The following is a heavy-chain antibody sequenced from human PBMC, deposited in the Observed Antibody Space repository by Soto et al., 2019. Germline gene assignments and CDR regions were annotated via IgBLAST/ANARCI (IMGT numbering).Heavy chain of an antibody. J-gene: IGHJ4*02. CDR2: ISYDGSNK. V-gene: IGHV3-30*18. Sequence: QVQLVESGGGVVQPGRSLRLSCADSGFTFTDYGMLWVRQAPGTGLEWVAVISYDGSNKNYAGSVKGRFTISSDNHKNTVYLKLNSLRAADTAVYYCAKDTYYHDSSGYYVFDYWGQGTLVTVCS. CDR1: GFTFTDYG. D-gene: IGHD3-22*01. CDR3: AKDTYYHDSSGYYVFDY.